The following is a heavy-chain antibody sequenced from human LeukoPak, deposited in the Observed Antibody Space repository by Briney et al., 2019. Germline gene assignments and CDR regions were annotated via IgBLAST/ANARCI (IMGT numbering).Heavy chain of an antibody. J-gene: IGHJ4*02. CDR2: IYYSGST. CDR1: GGSISSHY. CDR3: ARGRIAARLFDY. D-gene: IGHD6-6*01. V-gene: IGHV4-59*11. Sequence: SETLSLTCTVSGGSISSHYWSWIRQPPGKGLEWIGYIYYSGSTNYNPSLKSRVTISVDTSKNQFSLKLSSVTAADTAVYYCARGRIAARLFDYWGQGTLVTVSS.